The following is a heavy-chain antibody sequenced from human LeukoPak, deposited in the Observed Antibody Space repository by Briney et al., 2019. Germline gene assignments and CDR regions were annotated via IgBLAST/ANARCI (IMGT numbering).Heavy chain of an antibody. D-gene: IGHD3-10*01. Sequence: SETLSLTCTVSGVSISSSNSYWGWIRQPPGKGLEWIGSIYYSGSTYYNPSLKSRVTVSVDTSKNQFSLKLRSVTAADTAVYYCARLFGQYYFDYWGQGTLVTVSS. CDR3: ARLFGQYYFDY. J-gene: IGHJ4*02. CDR1: GVSISSSNSY. CDR2: IYYSGST. V-gene: IGHV4-39*01.